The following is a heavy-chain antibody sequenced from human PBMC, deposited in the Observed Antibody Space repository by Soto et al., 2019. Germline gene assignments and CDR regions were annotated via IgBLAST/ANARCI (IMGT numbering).Heavy chain of an antibody. Sequence: NPSETLSLTCTVSGGSISSTNYYWGWIRHPPGKGLEWIGSIYYSGTTYYNPSLKSRVTISVDTSKNQFSLKLTSVTAADTAVYYCARQGKRDTRPTSIFGVIITRPDNWFDPWGQGTLVTVSS. D-gene: IGHD3-3*01. V-gene: IGHV4-39*01. CDR3: ARQGKRDTRPTSIFGVIITRPDNWFDP. J-gene: IGHJ5*02. CDR2: IYYSGTT. CDR1: GGSISSTNYY.